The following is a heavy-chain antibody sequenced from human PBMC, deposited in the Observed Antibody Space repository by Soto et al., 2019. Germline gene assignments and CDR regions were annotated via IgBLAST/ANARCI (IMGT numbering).Heavy chain of an antibody. Sequence: QVQLVQSGAEVKKPGASVKVSCKASGYTFTSYGLSWVRQAPGQGLEWMGRISAYNYNTNYAQKLQGRVTMTTDTSTSTAHMELRSLRSDDTAVYYCARVVGDLGHWFDPWGQGTLVTVSS. CDR3: ARVVGDLGHWFDP. V-gene: IGHV1-18*01. J-gene: IGHJ5*02. D-gene: IGHD1-26*01. CDR2: ISAYNYNT. CDR1: GYTFTSYG.